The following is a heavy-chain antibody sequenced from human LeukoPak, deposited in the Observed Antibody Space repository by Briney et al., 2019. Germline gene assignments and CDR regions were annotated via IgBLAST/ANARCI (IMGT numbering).Heavy chain of an antibody. V-gene: IGHV1-3*01. Sequence: ASVKVSCKASGYTFTSYAMHWVRQAPGQRLEWMGWINAGNGNTKYSQKFQGRVTITRDTSASTAYMELSSLRSEDTAVYYCARANCSSTSCFNWFDPWGQGTLVTVSS. CDR1: GYTFTSYA. D-gene: IGHD2-2*01. CDR3: ARANCSSTSCFNWFDP. CDR2: INAGNGNT. J-gene: IGHJ5*02.